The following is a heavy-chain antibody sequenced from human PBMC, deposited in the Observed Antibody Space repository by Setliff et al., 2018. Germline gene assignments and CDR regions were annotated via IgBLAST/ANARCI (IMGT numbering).Heavy chain of an antibody. D-gene: IGHD3-3*01. CDR3: ARGAQRLEWLQYYYYYYMDV. V-gene: IGHV4-4*07. CDR2: IYIGGSA. Sequence: PSETLSLTCTVSGGSISSYYWSWIRQPAGKGLEWIGHIYIGGSANYNPSLKSRVTISVDTSKNQFSLKLSSVTAADTAVYYCARGAQRLEWLQYYYYYYMDVWGKGTTVTVSS. J-gene: IGHJ6*03. CDR1: GGSISSYY.